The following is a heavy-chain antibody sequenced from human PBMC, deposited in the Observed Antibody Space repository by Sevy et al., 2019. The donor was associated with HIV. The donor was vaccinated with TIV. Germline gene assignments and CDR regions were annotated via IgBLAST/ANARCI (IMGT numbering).Heavy chain of an antibody. D-gene: IGHD3-22*01. J-gene: IGHJ6*02. CDR3: ARDRYYDSSGYPSHYGMDV. CDR2: IWYDGSNK. V-gene: IGHV3-33*01. Sequence: GGSLRLSCAASGFTFSSYGMHWVRQAPGKGLEWVAVIWYDGSNKYYADSVKGRFTISRDNSKNTLYLQMNSLRAEDRAVYYCARDRYYDSSGYPSHYGMDVWGQGTTVTVSS. CDR1: GFTFSSYG.